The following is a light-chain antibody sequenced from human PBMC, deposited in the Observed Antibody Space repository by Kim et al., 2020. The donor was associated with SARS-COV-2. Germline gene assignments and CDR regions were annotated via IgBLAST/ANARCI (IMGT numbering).Light chain of an antibody. J-gene: IGLJ2*01. CDR2: GKT. V-gene: IGLV3-19*01. Sequence: VALGQASRVPCQGDSLRSNFPTGYQQKPGQAPMLVIYGKTNRPSEIPDRFSGSSSGITASLTISAAHAEDEADYYCSSRDATHNVIFGEGTKFTVL. CDR1: SLRSNF. CDR3: SSRDATHNVI.